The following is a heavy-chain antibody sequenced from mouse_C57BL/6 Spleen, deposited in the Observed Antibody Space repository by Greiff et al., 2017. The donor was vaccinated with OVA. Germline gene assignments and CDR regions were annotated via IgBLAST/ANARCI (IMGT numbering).Heavy chain of an antibody. J-gene: IGHJ3*01. V-gene: IGHV3-6*01. CDR3: ARERAYDYDGAWFAY. Sequence: DVQLQESGPGLVKPSQSLSLTCSVTGYSITSGYYWNWIRQFPGNKLEWMGYISYDGSNNYNPSLKNRISITRDTSKNQFFLKLNSVTTEDTATYYCARERAYDYDGAWFAYWGQGTLVTVSA. D-gene: IGHD2-4*01. CDR2: ISYDGSN. CDR1: GYSITSGYY.